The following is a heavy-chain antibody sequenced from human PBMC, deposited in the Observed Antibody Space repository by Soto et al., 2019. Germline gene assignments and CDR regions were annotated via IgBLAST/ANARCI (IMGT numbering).Heavy chain of an antibody. CDR2: IYHSGST. D-gene: IGHD1-26*01. CDR1: GGSISSGGYS. J-gene: IGHJ4*02. Sequence: PSETLSLTCAVSGGSISSGGYSWSWIRQPPGKGLEWIGYIYHSGSTYYNPSLKSRVTISVDRSKNQFSLKLNSVTAADTAMYYCARLPYSGSYFAYWGQGTLVTVSS. CDR3: ARLPYSGSYFAY. V-gene: IGHV4-30-2*01.